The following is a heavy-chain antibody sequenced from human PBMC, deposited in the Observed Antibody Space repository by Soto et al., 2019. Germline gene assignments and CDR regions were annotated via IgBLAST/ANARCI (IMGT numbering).Heavy chain of an antibody. V-gene: IGHV3-33*01. Sequence: GGSLRLSCAASGFAFSSYGMHWVRQAPGKGLEWVAVIWSDGSNKYYADSVKGRFTISRDNSKNRLYLQMNSLRIEDTAVYNCARGRYGMDVWARGTTVTVSS. J-gene: IGHJ6*02. CDR3: ARGRYGMDV. CDR1: GFAFSSYG. CDR2: IWSDGSNK.